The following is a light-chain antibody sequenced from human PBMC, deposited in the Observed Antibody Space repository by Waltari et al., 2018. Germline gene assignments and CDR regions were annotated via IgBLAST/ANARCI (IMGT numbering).Light chain of an antibody. CDR1: QSVSRA. Sequence: EIVLTQSPGTLSLSLGERATVSCRASQSVSRALAWYQQKPGQASRLRIYGASTRATGIPDRFSGSGSGTDFSLTISRLEPDDFAVYYCQHYLRLPVTFGQGTTVEI. CDR3: QHYLRLPVT. V-gene: IGKV3-20*01. J-gene: IGKJ1*01. CDR2: GAS.